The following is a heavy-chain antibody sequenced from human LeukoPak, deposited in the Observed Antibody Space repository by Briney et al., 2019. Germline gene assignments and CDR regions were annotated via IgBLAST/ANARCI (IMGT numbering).Heavy chain of an antibody. CDR1: GGSVSSGSYY. CDR2: IYFSGST. J-gene: IGHJ4*02. V-gene: IGHV4-61*01. D-gene: IGHD4-17*01. Sequence: PSETLSLTCTDSGGSVSSGSYYWSWIRQPPGKGLEWIGYIYFSGSTTYNPSLNSRVTISVDTSKNKFSLKLSSVTAADTAVYYCARVPISTTARGYFDYWGQGTLVTVSS. CDR3: ARVPISTTARGYFDY.